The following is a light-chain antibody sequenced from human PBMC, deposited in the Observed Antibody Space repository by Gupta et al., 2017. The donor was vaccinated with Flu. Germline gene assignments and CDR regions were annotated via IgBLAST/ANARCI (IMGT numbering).Light chain of an antibody. Sequence: PSFLPPSVGDRVTIISRASQNISSYVTWYQKPPGKAPHCLLYNAPTLVSAVPSSFSGSGSGTEFTLTISSLQPQHAVTYYCEKFVRYPLPFVGGTKVEI. CDR3: EKFVRYPLP. V-gene: IGKV1-9*01. J-gene: IGKJ4*01. CDR2: NAP. CDR1: QNISSY.